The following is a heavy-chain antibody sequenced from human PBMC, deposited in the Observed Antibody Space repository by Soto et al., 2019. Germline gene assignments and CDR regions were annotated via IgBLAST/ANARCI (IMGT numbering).Heavy chain of an antibody. D-gene: IGHD6-19*01. V-gene: IGHV6-1*01. CDR3: AREVRPLAAVAGGNFQH. J-gene: IGHJ1*01. Sequence: SESLSDTCAISRDSVSGNSAAWNCVRQSPSRGLGWLGRTYYRSKWYNDYAVSVKSRITINPDTSKNQFSLQLNSVTPEDTAVYYCAREVRPLAAVAGGNFQHWGQGTLVTVSS. CDR1: RDSVSGNSAA. CDR2: TYYRSKWYN.